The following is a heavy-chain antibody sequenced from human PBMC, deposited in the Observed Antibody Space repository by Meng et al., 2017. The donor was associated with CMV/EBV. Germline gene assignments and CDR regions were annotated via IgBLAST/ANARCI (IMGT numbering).Heavy chain of an antibody. Sequence: GSLRLSCAVYGGSFSGYYWSWIRQPPGKGLEWIGEINHSGSTNYNPSLKSRVTISVDTSKNQFSLKLSSMTAADTAVYYCARGSGYSYGYYYYYYGMDVWGQGTTVTVSS. V-gene: IGHV4-34*01. CDR1: GGSFSGYY. CDR2: INHSGST. CDR3: ARGSGYSYGYYYYYYGMDV. J-gene: IGHJ6*02. D-gene: IGHD5-18*01.